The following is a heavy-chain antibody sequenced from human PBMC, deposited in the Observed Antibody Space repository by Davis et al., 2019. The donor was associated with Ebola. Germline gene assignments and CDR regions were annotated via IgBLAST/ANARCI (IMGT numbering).Heavy chain of an antibody. CDR3: ARDFVDTAMVPDY. Sequence: PGGSLRLSCAASGFTFSDYYMSWIRQAPGKGLEWVSYISSSSSYTNYADSVKGRFTISRDNAKNSLYLQMNSLRAEDTAVYYCARDFVDTAMVPDYWGQGTLVTVSS. CDR1: GFTFSDYY. V-gene: IGHV3-11*06. J-gene: IGHJ4*02. CDR2: ISSSSSYT. D-gene: IGHD5-18*01.